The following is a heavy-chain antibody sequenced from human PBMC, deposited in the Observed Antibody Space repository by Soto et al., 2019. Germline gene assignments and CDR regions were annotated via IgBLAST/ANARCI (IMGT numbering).Heavy chain of an antibody. D-gene: IGHD3-3*01. CDR3: ATPEFRFLEWLPLGY. CDR1: GFTFDDYT. CDR2: ISWDGGST. J-gene: IGHJ4*02. Sequence: WGSLRLSCAASGFTFDDYTMHWVRQAPGKGLEWVSLISWDGGSTYYADSVKGRFTISRDNSKNSLYLQMNSLRTEDTALYYCATPEFRFLEWLPLGYWGKGSLVRVSS. V-gene: IGHV3-43*01.